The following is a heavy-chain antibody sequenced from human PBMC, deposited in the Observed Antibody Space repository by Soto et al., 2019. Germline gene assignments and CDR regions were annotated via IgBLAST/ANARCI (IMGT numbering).Heavy chain of an antibody. J-gene: IGHJ6*04. CDR1: GFTFSNAP. D-gene: IGHD3-3*01. V-gene: IGHV3-15*07. Sequence: PGGSLRLSCAASGFTFSNAPNNWDRQAPGKGLEWVVRIKSKTDGGTTDYAAPVKGRFNISRDDSKNTLYLKMNSLKTEDKAVYYCTKLSIAFFGVFFMEVWGKGNRVTFSS. CDR2: IKSKTDGGTT. CDR3: TKLSIAFFGVFFMEV.